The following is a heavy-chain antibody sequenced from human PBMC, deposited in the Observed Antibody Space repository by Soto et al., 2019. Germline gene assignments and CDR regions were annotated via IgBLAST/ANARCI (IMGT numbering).Heavy chain of an antibody. CDR2: IYYSGST. J-gene: IGHJ5*02. D-gene: IGHD1-26*01. Sequence: PSETLSLTCTVSGGSITSSSYYWGWIRQPPGKGLEWIGSIYYSGSTYYNPPLKSRVTISVDTSKNQFSLKLSSVTAADTAVYYCATQEVGGSYVYTFDPWGQGTLVTVSS. CDR3: ATQEVGGSYVYTFDP. CDR1: GGSITSSSYY. V-gene: IGHV4-39*01.